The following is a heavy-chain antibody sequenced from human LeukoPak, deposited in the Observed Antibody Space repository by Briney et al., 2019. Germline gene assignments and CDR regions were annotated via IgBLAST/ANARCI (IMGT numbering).Heavy chain of an antibody. CDR3: ARAGSGYSFDI. CDR2: IYNSGGT. Sequence: SETLSLTCSVSGDSISSYYWSWIRQPPGKGLEWIGYIYNSGGTNYNPSLKSRVTLSVDTSKNQFSLKLSSVTAADTAVYHCARAGSGYSFDIWGQGTMVTVSS. CDR1: GDSISSYY. J-gene: IGHJ3*02. V-gene: IGHV4-59*01. D-gene: IGHD3-22*01.